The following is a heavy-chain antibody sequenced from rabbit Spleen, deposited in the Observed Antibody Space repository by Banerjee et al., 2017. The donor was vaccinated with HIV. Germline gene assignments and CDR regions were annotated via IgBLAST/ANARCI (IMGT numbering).Heavy chain of an antibody. J-gene: IGHJ4*01. CDR1: GFTISSSYF. V-gene: IGHV1S45*01. CDR2: IYGGSGVDT. Sequence: QEQLEESGGDLVKPEGSLTLTCTASGFTISSSYFICWVRQAPGKGLEWIACIYGGSGVDTAYANWAKGRFTISKTSSTTVTLQMTSLTAADTATYFCARDTAGSGDYAGYNFNLWGQGTLVTVS. D-gene: IGHD8-1*01. CDR3: ARDTAGSGDYAGYNFNL.